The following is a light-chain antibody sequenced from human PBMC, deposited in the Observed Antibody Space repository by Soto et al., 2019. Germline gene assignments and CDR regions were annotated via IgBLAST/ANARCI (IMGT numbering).Light chain of an antibody. CDR2: DVS. CDR3: TSYASSSTYV. V-gene: IGLV2-14*03. CDR1: SSDVGGYNH. J-gene: IGLJ1*01. Sequence: QSALTQPACVSGSPGQSITISCTGTSSDVGGYNHVSWYQQHPGKAPKLMIYDVSNRPSGVSNRFFGSKSDNTASLTISGLQAEDEADYYCTSYASSSTYVFGTGTKVTVL.